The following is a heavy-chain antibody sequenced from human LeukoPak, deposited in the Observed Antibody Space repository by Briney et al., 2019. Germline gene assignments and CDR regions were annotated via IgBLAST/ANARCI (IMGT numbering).Heavy chain of an antibody. J-gene: IGHJ3*02. CDR1: GCSISSNNW. V-gene: IGHV4-4*02. CDR3: ARWVGHGSDPQAFDI. CDR2: IHHSGNT. Sequence: SETLSLTCAVSGCSISSNNWWSWVRQAPGKGLEWIAEIHHSGNTNYNPSLKSRVTISIDKSKNQFSLRVTSVTAADTALYYCARWVGHGSDPQAFDIWGQGTMVTVSS. D-gene: IGHD5-12*01.